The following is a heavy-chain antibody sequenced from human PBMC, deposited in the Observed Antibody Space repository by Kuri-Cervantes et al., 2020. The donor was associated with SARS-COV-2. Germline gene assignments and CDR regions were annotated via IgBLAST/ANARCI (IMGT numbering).Heavy chain of an antibody. J-gene: IGHJ5*02. CDR2: IPYGGSNK. D-gene: IGHD3-3*01. CDR1: GFTFSSYA. Sequence: GGSLRLSCAASGFTFSSYAMHWVRQAPGKGLEGVAVIPYGGSNKYYADSVKGRFTISRDNSKNSLYLQMNSLRAEDTAVYYCARDRGDFWSGSINHWGQGTRVTVSS. V-gene: IGHV3-30-3*01. CDR3: ARDRGDFWSGSINH.